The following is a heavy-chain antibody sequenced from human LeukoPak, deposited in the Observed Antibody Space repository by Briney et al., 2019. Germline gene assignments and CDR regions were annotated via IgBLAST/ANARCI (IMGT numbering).Heavy chain of an antibody. Sequence: SETLSLTCTVSGDSVSGHYWSWIRQTPGKGLEWIGYVSYSGGTNYNPSLKRRVSISLDTSKNQFSLKLSPPAAADPAVYYCARAPMAITTSAFPDAFDFWGQGTMVTVSS. D-gene: IGHD5-12*01. CDR2: VSYSGGT. CDR1: GDSVSGHY. J-gene: IGHJ3*01. V-gene: IGHV4-59*02. CDR3: ARAPMAITTSAFPDAFDF.